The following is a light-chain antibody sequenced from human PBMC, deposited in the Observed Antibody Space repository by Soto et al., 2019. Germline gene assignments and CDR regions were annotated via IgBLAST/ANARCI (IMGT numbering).Light chain of an antibody. V-gene: IGKV3-20*01. J-gene: IGKJ1*01. CDR2: RAS. CDR3: QYYGNSPLA. Sequence: EIVLTQSPGTLSLSPGERATLSCRASQSVSSSYLARSPQKPGQAPRLLIYRASSRATGIPDRFSASGSGTDLTLTTARLEPEDFPVYYCQYYGNSPLAFGQGTKV. CDR1: QSVSSSY.